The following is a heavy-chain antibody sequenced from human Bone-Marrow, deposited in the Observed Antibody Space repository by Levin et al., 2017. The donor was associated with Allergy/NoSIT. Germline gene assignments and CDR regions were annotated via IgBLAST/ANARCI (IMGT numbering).Heavy chain of an antibody. CDR1: GASISSGGYY. CDR3: ARAKLPGAPLGHGFDP. V-gene: IGHV4-31*03. J-gene: IGHJ5*02. Sequence: SQTLSLTCTVSGASISSGGYYWSWIRQHSGTGLEWIGNVLFTGNTYYNPSLKSRVIISVDTSKNQLSLKLMSVTAADTAVYYCARAKLPGAPLGHGFDPWGQGTLVTVSS. CDR2: VLFTGNT. D-gene: IGHD4/OR15-4a*01.